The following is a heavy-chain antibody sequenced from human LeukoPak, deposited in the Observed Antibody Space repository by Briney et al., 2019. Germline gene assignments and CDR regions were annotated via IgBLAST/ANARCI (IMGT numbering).Heavy chain of an antibody. J-gene: IGHJ4*02. CDR3: ARLNLEYLYSSGPNDY. CDR1: DGSFTYYY. V-gene: IGHV4-34*01. Sequence: PSETLSLTCALYDGSFTYYYWAWIRQPPGKGLEWIGEINHAGTADYNPSLKSRVTISVDTSKNQFSLKLNSVTPADTAVYYCARLNLEYLYSSGPNDYWGQGTLVTVSS. D-gene: IGHD3-10*01. CDR2: INHAGTA.